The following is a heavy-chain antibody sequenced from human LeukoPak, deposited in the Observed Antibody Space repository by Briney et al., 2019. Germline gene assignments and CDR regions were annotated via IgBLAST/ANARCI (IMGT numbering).Heavy chain of an antibody. CDR3: AREAYYYDSSGYFS. D-gene: IGHD3-22*01. CDR2: INHSGST. CDR1: GGSFSGYY. J-gene: IGHJ4*02. V-gene: IGHV4-34*01. Sequence: SETLSLTCAVYGGSFSGYYWSWLRQPPGKGLEWIGEINHSGSTNYNPSLKSRVTISIDTSKNQFSLKLSSVTAADTAVYYCAREAYYYDSSGYFSWGQGTLVTVSS.